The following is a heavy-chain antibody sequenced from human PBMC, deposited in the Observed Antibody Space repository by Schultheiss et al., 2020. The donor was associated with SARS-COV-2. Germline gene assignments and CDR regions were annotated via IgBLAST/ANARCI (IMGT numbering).Heavy chain of an antibody. CDR2: ISYDGSNK. D-gene: IGHD2-2*02. CDR1: GFTFSSYA. J-gene: IGHJ6*02. Sequence: GSLRLSCAASGFTFSSYAMHWVRQAPGKGLEWVAVISYDGSNKYYADSVKGRFTISRDNSKNTLYLQMNSLRAEDTAVYYCARESYCSSTSCYISSYYYYYGMDVWGQGTTVTVSS. V-gene: IGHV3-30*04. CDR3: ARESYCSSTSCYISSYYYYYGMDV.